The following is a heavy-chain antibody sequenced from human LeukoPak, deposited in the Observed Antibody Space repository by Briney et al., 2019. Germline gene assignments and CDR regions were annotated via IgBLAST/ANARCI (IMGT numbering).Heavy chain of an antibody. CDR1: GYTFTAYW. J-gene: IGHJ4*02. V-gene: IGHV5-51*01. Sequence: GESLKISCKGSGYTFTAYWIGWVRQMPGKGLEWMGIIYPGDSDTRYSPSFQGQVTISADKSISTAYLQWSSLKASDTAMYYCARLSMTAAGTLDYWGQGTLVTVSS. CDR3: ARLSMTAAGTLDY. D-gene: IGHD6-13*01. CDR2: IYPGDSDT.